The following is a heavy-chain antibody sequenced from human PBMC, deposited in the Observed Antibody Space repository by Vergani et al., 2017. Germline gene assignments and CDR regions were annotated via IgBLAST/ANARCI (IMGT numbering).Heavy chain of an antibody. V-gene: IGHV1-2*02. Sequence: QVQLVQSGAEVQKPGASVKVSCKASGYTFTGYYMHWVRQSPGQGLGWMGWINPNSGGTNYAQKFPGRVTMTRDTSISTAYMELSRLRSDDTAVYYCARLQRFLEGSLLTRDYWGQGTLVSVSS. CDR3: ARLQRFLEGSLLTRDY. CDR2: INPNSGGT. J-gene: IGHJ4*02. CDR1: GYTFTGYY. D-gene: IGHD3-3*01.